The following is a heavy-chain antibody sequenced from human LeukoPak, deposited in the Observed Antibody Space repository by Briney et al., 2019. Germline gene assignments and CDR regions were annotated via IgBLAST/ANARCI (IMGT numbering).Heavy chain of an antibody. V-gene: IGHV4-38-2*01. CDR1: GYSISSGYY. J-gene: IGHJ4*02. CDR2: IYHSGST. D-gene: IGHD3-22*01. Sequence: SETLSLTCAVSGYSISSGYYWGWIRQPPGKGLEWIGSIYHSGSTYYNPSLKSRVTISVDTSKNQFSLKLSSVTAADTAVYYCARHNYDSSAYDYWGQGTLVTVSS. CDR3: ARHNYDSSAYDY.